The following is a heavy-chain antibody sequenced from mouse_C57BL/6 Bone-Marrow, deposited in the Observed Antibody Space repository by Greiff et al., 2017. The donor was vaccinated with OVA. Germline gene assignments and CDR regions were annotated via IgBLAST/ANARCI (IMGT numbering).Heavy chain of an antibody. CDR1: GFTIKDYY. Sequence: VQLKQSGAELVKPGASVKLSCPASGFTIKDYYMHWVKQRTEQGLEWIGRIDPEDGETKYAPKFKGKATITADTSSNTAYLQLSSLTSEDTAVYYCASPFYCGSSYDYWGQGTTLTVSS. D-gene: IGHD1-1*01. J-gene: IGHJ2*01. CDR3: ASPFYCGSSYDY. V-gene: IGHV14-2*01. CDR2: IDPEDGET.